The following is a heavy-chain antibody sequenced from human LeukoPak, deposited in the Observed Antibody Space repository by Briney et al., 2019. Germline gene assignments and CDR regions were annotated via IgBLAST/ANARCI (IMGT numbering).Heavy chain of an antibody. CDR1: GFTVSSNY. D-gene: IGHD2-2*01. J-gene: IGHJ3*02. CDR3: AKDRHYAADAFDI. Sequence: LPGGSLRLSCAASGFTVSSNYMSWVRQAPGKGLEWVSVIYSGGSTYYADSVKGRFTISRDNSKNTVYLQMNSLRAEDAAVYYCAKDRHYAADAFDIWGQGTMVTVSS. V-gene: IGHV3-53*01. CDR2: IYSGGST.